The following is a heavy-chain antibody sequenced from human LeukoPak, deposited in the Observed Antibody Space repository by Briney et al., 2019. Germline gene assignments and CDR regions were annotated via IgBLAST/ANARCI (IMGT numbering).Heavy chain of an antibody. CDR3: ARIRCGHSGSVCYNH. Sequence: PSETLSLTCGVFGVSINDYYWSWIRQSPGKGLEWIGEISHTEGTRYNPSLESRVTMSVGTSENQLSLKLIFVTAADTAVYYCARIRCGHSGSVCYNHWGLGALVTVSS. CDR1: GVSINDYY. J-gene: IGHJ1*01. CDR2: ISHTEGT. V-gene: IGHV4-34*01. D-gene: IGHD3-9*01.